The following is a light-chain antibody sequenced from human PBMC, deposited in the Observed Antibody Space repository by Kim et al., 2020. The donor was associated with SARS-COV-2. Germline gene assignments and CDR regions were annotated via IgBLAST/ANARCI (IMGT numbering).Light chain of an antibody. CDR2: GES. V-gene: IGKV3-15*01. J-gene: IGKJ1*01. Sequence: EILMTQSPANLSVSPGERATLSCRASQSVSSNLAWYQQNPGQAPRLLIYGESTRATGIPARFSGSGSGTEFTLTISSLQSEDFALYFCQQYNNWPRTFGQGTKVDIK. CDR3: QQYNNWPRT. CDR1: QSVSSN.